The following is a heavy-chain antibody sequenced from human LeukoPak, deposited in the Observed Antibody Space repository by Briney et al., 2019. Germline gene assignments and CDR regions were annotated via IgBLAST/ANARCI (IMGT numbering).Heavy chain of an antibody. CDR2: LSGSGDYT. V-gene: IGHV3-23*01. D-gene: IGHD3-22*01. CDR1: GFTFSNYV. Sequence: GGSLRLSCAASGFTFSNYVMSWVRQAPGKGLEWVSALSGSGDYTYYADSVKGRFTISRDNSKNTLYLQMDSLRAEDTAVYYCARSYYYDSSHTVDYWGQGTLVTVSS. CDR3: ARSYYYDSSHTVDY. J-gene: IGHJ4*02.